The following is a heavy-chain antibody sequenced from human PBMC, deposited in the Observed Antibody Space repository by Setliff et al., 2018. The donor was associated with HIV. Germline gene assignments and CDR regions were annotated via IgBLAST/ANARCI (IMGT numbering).Heavy chain of an antibody. CDR1: GGSISSGDYY. CDR3: AKGELRDGFTIISAFDI. V-gene: IGHV4-30-4*08. CDR2: IYHTGIT. D-gene: IGHD1-7*01. Sequence: TSETLSLTCTVSGGSISSGDYYWSWIRQPPGKGLEWIGYIYHTGITYYNPSLKSRPTLSVDTSKNQFSLRLNSVTAADTAVYYCAKGELRDGFTIISAFDIWGQGAMVTVSS. J-gene: IGHJ3*02.